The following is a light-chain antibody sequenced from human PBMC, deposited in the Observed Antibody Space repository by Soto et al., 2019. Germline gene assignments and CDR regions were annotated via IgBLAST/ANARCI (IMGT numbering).Light chain of an antibody. J-gene: IGKJ2*01. V-gene: IGKV1-9*01. CDR1: QDISVY. CDR3: QQVNTHSYT. Sequence: QLTQSPSSLSASVGDRVTITCRASQDISVYLAWYQQKPGKAPKLLIYGASTLQSGVPSRFSGSGSGTDFALNISSLQAEDFASYYCQQVNTHSYTFGQGTKLEIK. CDR2: GAS.